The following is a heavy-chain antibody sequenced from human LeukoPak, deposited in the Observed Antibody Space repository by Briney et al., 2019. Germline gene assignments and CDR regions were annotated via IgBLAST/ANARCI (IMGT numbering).Heavy chain of an antibody. J-gene: IGHJ4*02. CDR3: ARVVGATRPFDY. CDR2: INPSGGST. CDR1: GYTFTSYY. V-gene: IGHV1-46*01. D-gene: IGHD1-26*01. Sequence: ASVKVSCKASGYTFTSYYMHWVRQAPGQGLEWMGIINPSGGSTSYAQKFQGRVTMTRNTSISTAYMELSSLRSEDTAVYYCARVVGATRPFDYWGQGTLVTVSS.